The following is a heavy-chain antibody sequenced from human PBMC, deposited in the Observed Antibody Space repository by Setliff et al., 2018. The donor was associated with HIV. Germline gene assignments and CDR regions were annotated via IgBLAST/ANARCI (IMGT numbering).Heavy chain of an antibody. D-gene: IGHD1-26*01. V-gene: IGHV4-34*01. CDR3: ARGLGMVEATTPFDY. J-gene: IGHJ4*02. CDR2: INHSGSS. Sequence: SQSLSLTCTLSGSSISSYYWSWIRQHPGKGLEWIGEINHSGSSYYNPSLKSRVTLSVYTSKIQFSLNLTSMTAADTAVYYCARGLGMVEATTPFDYWGQGTLVTVSS. CDR1: GSSISSYY.